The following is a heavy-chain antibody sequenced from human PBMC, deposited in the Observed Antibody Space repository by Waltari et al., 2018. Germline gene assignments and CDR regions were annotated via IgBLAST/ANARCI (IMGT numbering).Heavy chain of an antibody. CDR1: GHTVNPYE. V-gene: IGHV1-2*06. D-gene: IGHD3-10*01. Sequence: QVQLVQSGAELKKPGASVKVSCKASGHTVNPYEIHWVRKAPGQGLEWMGRINPNTGATDFAQKFQGRVTLTTDTSITTAYMFLSSLTSDDTAIYFCARDRGGFGELLAYWGQGTLVTVSS. CDR3: ARDRGGFGELLAY. CDR2: INPNTGAT. J-gene: IGHJ4*02.